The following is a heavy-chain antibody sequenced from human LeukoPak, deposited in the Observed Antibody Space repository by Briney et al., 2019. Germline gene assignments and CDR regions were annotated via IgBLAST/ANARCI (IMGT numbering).Heavy chain of an antibody. CDR3: ARDWSGVGTYYYDSSGPSGLDY. CDR2: IIPILGIA. D-gene: IGHD3-22*01. J-gene: IGHJ4*02. CDR1: GYTFSSHS. Sequence: GASVKVSCKTSGYTFSSHSMNWVRQAPGQGLEWMGRIIPILGIANYAQKFQGRVTITADKSTSTAYMELSSLRSEDTAVYYCARDWSGVGTYYYDSSGPSGLDYWGQGTLVTVSS. V-gene: IGHV1-69*04.